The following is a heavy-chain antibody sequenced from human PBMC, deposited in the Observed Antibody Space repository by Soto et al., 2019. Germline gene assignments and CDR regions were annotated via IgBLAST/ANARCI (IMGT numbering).Heavy chain of an antibody. V-gene: IGHV2-5*02. D-gene: IGHD6-13*01. J-gene: IGHJ4*02. CDR3: AHRRRYSSSWYAGFDY. CDR2: IYWDDAK. Sequence: GPTLVNPTQTLTLTCTFSGFSLSTSGVGVGWIRQPPGKALEWLALIYWDDAKRYSPSLRSRLTITKDTSKNQVVLTMTNMDPVDTATYYCAHRRRYSSSWYAGFDYWGQGTLVNVS. CDR1: GFSLSTSGVG.